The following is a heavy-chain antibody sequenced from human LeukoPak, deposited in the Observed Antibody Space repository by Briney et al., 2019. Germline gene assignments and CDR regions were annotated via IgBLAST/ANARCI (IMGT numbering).Heavy chain of an antibody. J-gene: IGHJ4*02. D-gene: IGHD5-12*01. CDR2: MNPNSGST. Sequence: ASVKVSCKASGYIFTSYDINWVRQATGQGLEWMGWMNPNSGSTGYAQKFQGRVTITRNTSISTAYMELSGLRSEDTVVYYCARGRSTGYPYYFEYWGQGTLVTVSS. V-gene: IGHV1-8*03. CDR3: ARGRSTGYPYYFEY. CDR1: GYIFTSYD.